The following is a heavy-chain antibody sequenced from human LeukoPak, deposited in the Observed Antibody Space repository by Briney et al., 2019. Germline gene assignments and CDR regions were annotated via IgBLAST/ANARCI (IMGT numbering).Heavy chain of an antibody. CDR3: ARNLARTGDFDY. V-gene: IGHV1-8*01. D-gene: IGHD5-12*01. CDR1: GYSFISYD. J-gene: IGHJ4*02. CDR2: MNPNSGST. Sequence: ASVKVSCKASGYSFISYDINWVRQATGQGLEWLGWMNPNSGSTGYAQNFQGRVSVTRDTSISTAYMELSNLGSEDTAVYYCARNLARTGDFDYWGQGTLVTVSS.